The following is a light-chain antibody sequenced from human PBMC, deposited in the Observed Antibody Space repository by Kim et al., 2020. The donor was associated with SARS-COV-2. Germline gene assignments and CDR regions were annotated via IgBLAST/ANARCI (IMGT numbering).Light chain of an antibody. J-gene: IGKJ2*01. CDR3: MQGTHWPYT. CDR2: KVS. CDR1: QSLVYSDGNTY. Sequence: DVVMTQSPLSLPVTLGQPASISCRSCQSLVYSDGNTYLSWFQQRPGQSPRRLIYKVSNRDSGVPDRVSGSGSGTDFTLKISRVEAEDLGVYYCMQGTHWPYTFGQGTKLEI. V-gene: IGKV2-30*01.